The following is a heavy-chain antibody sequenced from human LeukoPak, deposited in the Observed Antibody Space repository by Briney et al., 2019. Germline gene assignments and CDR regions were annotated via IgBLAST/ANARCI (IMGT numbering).Heavy chain of an antibody. Sequence: SETLSLTCAVYGGSFSGYYWSWIRQPPGKGLEWIGSIYDSGSTYYNPSLKSRVTISVDTSKNQFSLKLNSVTAADAAVYYCARHYGPWGQGTLVTVSS. CDR3: ARHYGP. CDR2: IYDSGST. D-gene: IGHD3-16*01. V-gene: IGHV4-34*01. CDR1: GGSFSGYY. J-gene: IGHJ5*02.